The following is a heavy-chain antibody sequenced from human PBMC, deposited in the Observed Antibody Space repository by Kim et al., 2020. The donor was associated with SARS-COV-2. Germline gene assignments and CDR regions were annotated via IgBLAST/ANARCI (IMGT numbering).Heavy chain of an antibody. Sequence: GGSLRLSCAASGFTFSSYGMHWVRQAPGKGLEWVAVIWYDGSNKYYADSVKGRFTISRDNSKNTLYLQMNSLRAEDTAVYYCARDLLVGATSYGMDVWPRDHGHRLL. J-gene: IGHJ6*02. CDR1: GFTFSSYG. V-gene: IGHV3-33*01. CDR2: IWYDGSNK. D-gene: IGHD1-26*01. CDR3: ARDLLVGATSYGMDV.